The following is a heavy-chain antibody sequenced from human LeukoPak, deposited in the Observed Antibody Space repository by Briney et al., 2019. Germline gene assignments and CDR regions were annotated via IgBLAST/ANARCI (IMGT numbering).Heavy chain of an antibody. CDR3: ARDNYYKMDV. V-gene: IGHV3-7*01. CDR1: GFTFSGYW. Sequence: GGSLRLSCAASGFTFSGYWMAWVRQAPGKGLEWVANINDDGRVRIFVESVKGRFTISRDNAKNSLYLQMNSLRAEDRAVYYCARDNYYKMDVWGRGTTVTVSS. J-gene: IGHJ6*03. CDR2: INDDGRVR.